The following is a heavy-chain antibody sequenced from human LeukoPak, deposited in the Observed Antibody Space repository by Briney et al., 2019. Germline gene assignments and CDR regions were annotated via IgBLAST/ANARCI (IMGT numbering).Heavy chain of an antibody. CDR3: ARAPRDRGYCGATSCFEYMDV. CDR2: IFYNGDT. J-gene: IGHJ6*03. Sequence: SETLSLTCTVSGASFSSYYWSWLRQPPGKGLEWIAYIFYNGDTKYNPSLKSRVTISVDTSKTQFSLKVTSVTAADTAVYYCARAPRDRGYCGATSCFEYMDVWGRGTTVTISS. D-gene: IGHD2-2*01. V-gene: IGHV4-59*01. CDR1: GASFSSYY.